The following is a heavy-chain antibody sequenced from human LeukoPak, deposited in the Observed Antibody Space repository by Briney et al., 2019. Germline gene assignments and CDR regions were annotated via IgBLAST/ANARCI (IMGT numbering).Heavy chain of an antibody. CDR1: AGSISSYY. CDR2: IYYSGST. Sequence: PSETLSLTCTVSAGSISSYYWSWIRQPPGKGLEWIGYIYYSGSTNYNRSLKSRVTISVDTSKNQFSLKLGSVTAADTAVYYCAREGYDILTGYLYNWFDPWGQGTLVTVSS. D-gene: IGHD3-9*01. J-gene: IGHJ5*02. CDR3: AREGYDILTGYLYNWFDP. V-gene: IGHV4-59*01.